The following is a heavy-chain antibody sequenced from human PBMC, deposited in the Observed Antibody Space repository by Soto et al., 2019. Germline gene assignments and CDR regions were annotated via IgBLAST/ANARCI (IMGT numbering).Heavy chain of an antibody. D-gene: IGHD7-27*01. CDR2: MNPSSGDT. CDR3: ARALLTGAPGEYFDY. Sequence: QVQLVQSGAEAKKPGASVKVSCKASGYTFTNNDINWVRQAPGQGFEWMGWMNPSSGDTGYAQKFQGRVTLTRNTHINTAYMELRSMRSEDTAVYYCARALLTGAPGEYFDYWGQGTLVTVSS. CDR1: GYTFTNND. V-gene: IGHV1-8*01. J-gene: IGHJ4*02.